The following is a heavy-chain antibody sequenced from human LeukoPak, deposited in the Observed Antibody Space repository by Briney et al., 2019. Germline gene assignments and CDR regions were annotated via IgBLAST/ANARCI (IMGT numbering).Heavy chain of an antibody. D-gene: IGHD3-10*01. CDR3: AKDGITMLRAYYFDY. CDR2: ISGSGGTT. CDR1: GFTFSSYV. J-gene: IGHJ4*02. V-gene: IGHV3-23*01. Sequence: GGSLRLSCAASGFTFSSYVMSWVRQAPGKGLEWVSAISGSGGTTYYADSVKGRFTISRDNSKNTLYLQMNSLRAEDTAVYYCAKDGITMLRAYYFDYWGQGTLVTVSS.